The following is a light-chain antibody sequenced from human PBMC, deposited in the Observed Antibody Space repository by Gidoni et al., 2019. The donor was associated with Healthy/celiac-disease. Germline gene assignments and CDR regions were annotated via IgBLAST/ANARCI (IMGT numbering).Light chain of an antibody. CDR1: QSFSSY. CDR2: DAS. V-gene: IGKV3-11*01. J-gene: IGKJ3*01. Sequence: EIVLTQSPAPLSLSPGERATLSFRASQSFSSYLAWYQQKPGQAPRLLIYDASNRATGIPARFRGSGSGTEFTITISSLEPEDFAVYYCQQRSNWPPFTFGPGTKVDIK. CDR3: QQRSNWPPFT.